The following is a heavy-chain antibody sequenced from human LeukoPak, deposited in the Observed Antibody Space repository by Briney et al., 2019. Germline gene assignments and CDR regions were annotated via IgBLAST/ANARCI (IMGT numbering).Heavy chain of an antibody. Sequence: SETLSLTCAVYGGSFSGYYWSWIRQPPGKGLEWIGEINHSGSTNYNPSLKSRVTISVDTSKNQFSLKLSSVTAADTAVYYCARGGRRGDFDYWGQGTLVTVSS. CDR1: GGSFSGYY. CDR2: INHSGST. J-gene: IGHJ4*02. CDR3: ARGGRRGDFDY. D-gene: IGHD1-14*01. V-gene: IGHV4-34*01.